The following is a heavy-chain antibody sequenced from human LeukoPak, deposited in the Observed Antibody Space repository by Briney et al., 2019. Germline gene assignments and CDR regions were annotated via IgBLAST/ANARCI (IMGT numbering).Heavy chain of an antibody. CDR3: ARDGGGSLIDY. CDR2: IYYSGST. J-gene: IGHJ4*02. D-gene: IGHD2-15*01. Sequence: SETLSLTCTVSGGSISSGDYYWSWIRQPPGKGLEWIGYIYYSGSTYYNPSLKSRVTISVDTSKNQFSLKLSSVTAADTAVYYCARDGGGSLIDYWGQGTLVTVSS. CDR1: GGSISSGDYY. V-gene: IGHV4-30-4*01.